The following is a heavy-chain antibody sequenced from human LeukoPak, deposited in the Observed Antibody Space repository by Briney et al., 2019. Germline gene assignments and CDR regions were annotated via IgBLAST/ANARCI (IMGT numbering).Heavy chain of an antibody. D-gene: IGHD6-13*01. CDR2: IYYSGST. V-gene: IGHV4-59*08. CDR3: ARLPRQQLVPYFDY. CDR1: GGSISSYY. Sequence: PSETLSLTCTVSGGSISSYYWSWIRQPPGKGLEWIGYIYYSGSTNYNPSLKSRVTISVDTSKNQFSLKLSSVTAADTAVYYCARLPRQQLVPYFDYWGQGTLVTVSS. J-gene: IGHJ4*02.